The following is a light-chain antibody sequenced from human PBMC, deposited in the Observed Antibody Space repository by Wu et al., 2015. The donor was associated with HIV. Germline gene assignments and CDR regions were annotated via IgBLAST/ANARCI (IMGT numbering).Light chain of an antibody. Sequence: EIVTTQSPATLSVSPGDRATLSCRSSQSVSTYLAWYQQKPGQAPRLLIYGASNRATGIPASFSGSGSGTDFTLTISSLEPEDFAVYYCQQGSSWPLTFGQGTRLEIK. J-gene: IGKJ5*01. CDR2: GAS. CDR3: QQGSSWPLT. CDR1: QSVSTY. V-gene: IGKV3-11*01.